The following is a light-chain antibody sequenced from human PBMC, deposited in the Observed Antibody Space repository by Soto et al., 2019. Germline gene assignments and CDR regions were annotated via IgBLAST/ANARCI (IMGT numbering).Light chain of an antibody. J-gene: IGKJ1*01. Sequence: DIQMTQSPSSVSASVGDRVTITCRASQAISTWLAWYQQKPGKAPKLLIYAASNLQTGVPSRLSGSGSGTDFTLTISRLQPEDFASYYCQHANSFPRTFGQGTKVEIK. V-gene: IGKV1D-12*01. CDR3: QHANSFPRT. CDR1: QAISTW. CDR2: AAS.